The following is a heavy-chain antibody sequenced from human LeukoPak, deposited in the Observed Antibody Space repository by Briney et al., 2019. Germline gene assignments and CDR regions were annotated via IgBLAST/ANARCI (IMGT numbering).Heavy chain of an antibody. Sequence: GGSLRLSCGASGFTFSNYGMLWVRQAPGKGLEWVAVISYDGSNKYYADSVKGRFTISRDNSKNTLYLQMNSLRAEDTAVYYCARDFNDFWSGYYSPPQNSLFDYWGQGTLVTVSS. CDR1: GFTFSNYG. D-gene: IGHD3-3*01. J-gene: IGHJ4*02. CDR3: ARDFNDFWSGYYSPPQNSLFDY. V-gene: IGHV3-30*19. CDR2: ISYDGSNK.